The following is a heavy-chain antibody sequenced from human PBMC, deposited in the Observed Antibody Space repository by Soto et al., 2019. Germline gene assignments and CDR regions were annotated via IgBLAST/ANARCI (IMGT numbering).Heavy chain of an antibody. V-gene: IGHV3-21*04. Sequence: GGSLRLSCAASGFTFSSYSMNWVRQAPEKGLEWVSSISSSSYIYYADSVKGRFTISRDNAKNTLYLQMNSLRAEDTAVYYCAAVRGYSYGTIDYWGQGTLVTVSS. D-gene: IGHD5-18*01. J-gene: IGHJ4*02. CDR2: ISSSSYI. CDR3: AAVRGYSYGTIDY. CDR1: GFTFSSYS.